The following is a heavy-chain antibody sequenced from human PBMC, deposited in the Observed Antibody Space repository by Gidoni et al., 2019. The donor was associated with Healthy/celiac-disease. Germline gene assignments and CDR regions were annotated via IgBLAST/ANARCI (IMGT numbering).Heavy chain of an antibody. CDR2: IYYSGNT. D-gene: IGHD5-18*01. J-gene: IGHJ4*02. Sequence: QLQLQESGPGLVKPSETLSLTCTVSGGSISSSSYYWGWIRQPPGKGLEWIGSIYYSGNTYYNPSLKSRVTISVDTSKNQFSLKLSSVTAADTAVYYCARRADTAMAEIASPDDYWGQGTLVTVSS. V-gene: IGHV4-39*01. CDR1: GGSISSSSYY. CDR3: ARRADTAMAEIASPDDY.